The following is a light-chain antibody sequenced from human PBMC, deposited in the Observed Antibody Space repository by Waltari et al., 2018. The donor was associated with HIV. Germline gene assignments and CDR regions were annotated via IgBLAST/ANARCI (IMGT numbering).Light chain of an antibody. Sequence: QSALTQPPSASGSPGQSVTISCTGTSSDVGAYNYVSWFHQHPGQAPQPMSYDVTKRPSGVPDRFSGSKSGNTASLTVSGLQAEDEADYYCASHAGSKDVFGGGTRLTVL. CDR2: DVT. CDR3: ASHAGSKDV. V-gene: IGLV2-8*01. J-gene: IGLJ2*01. CDR1: SSDVGAYNY.